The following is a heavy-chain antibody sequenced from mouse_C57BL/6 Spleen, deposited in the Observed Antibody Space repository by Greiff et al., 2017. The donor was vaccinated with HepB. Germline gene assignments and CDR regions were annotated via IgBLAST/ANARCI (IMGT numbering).Heavy chain of an antibody. Sequence: VQLQQSGAELVRPGTSVKVSCKASGYAFTNYLIEWVKQRPGQGLEWIGLINPGSGGTNYNEKFKGKATLNADKSSSTAYMQLSSLTSEDSAVYFCARTYYSYAMDYWGQGTSVTVSS. D-gene: IGHD2-12*01. CDR1: GYAFTNYL. J-gene: IGHJ4*01. CDR2: INPGSGGT. CDR3: ARTYYSYAMDY. V-gene: IGHV1-54*01.